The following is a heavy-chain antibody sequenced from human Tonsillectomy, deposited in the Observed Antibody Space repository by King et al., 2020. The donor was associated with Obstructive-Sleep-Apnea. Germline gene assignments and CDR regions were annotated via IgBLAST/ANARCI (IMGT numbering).Heavy chain of an antibody. CDR3: ARDRGSSSDAFDI. CDR1: GASISSGSYY. Sequence: VQLQESGPGLVKPSQTLSLTCTVSGASISSGSYYWSWIRQHPGKGLEWIGYIYNSGSTYYNPSLKSRITVSVDTSKNQFSLKLSSVTAADTAVYYCARDRGSSSDAFDIWGQGTMVTVSS. J-gene: IGHJ3*02. D-gene: IGHD1-26*01. V-gene: IGHV4-31*03. CDR2: IYNSGST.